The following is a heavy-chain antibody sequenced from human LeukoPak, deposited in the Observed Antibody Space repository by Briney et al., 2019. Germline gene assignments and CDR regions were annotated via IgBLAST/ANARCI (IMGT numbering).Heavy chain of an antibody. V-gene: IGHV3-30*02. CDR1: GFTFSSYA. J-gene: IGHJ4*02. Sequence: GGSLRLSCAASGFTFSSYAMHWVRQAPGKGLEWVAVIWYDGSNKYYADSVKGRFTISRDNSKNTLYLQMNSLRAEDTAVYYCAKDREYYYDSSGFDYWGQGTLVTVSS. CDR2: IWYDGSNK. D-gene: IGHD3-22*01. CDR3: AKDREYYYDSSGFDY.